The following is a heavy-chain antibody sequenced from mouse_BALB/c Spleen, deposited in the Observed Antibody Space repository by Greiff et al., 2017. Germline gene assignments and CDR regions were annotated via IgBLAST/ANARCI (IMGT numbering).Heavy chain of an antibody. J-gene: IGHJ4*01. CDR1: GYTFTSYT. CDR3: ARHGSSPYAMDY. Sequence: QVQLKQSGAELARPGASVKMSCKASGYTFTSYTMHWVKQRPGQGLEWIGYINPSSGYTNYNQKFKDKATLTADKSSSTAYMQLSSLTSEDSAVYYCARHGSSPYAMDYWGQGTSVTVSS. V-gene: IGHV1-4*01. CDR2: INPSSGYT. D-gene: IGHD1-1*01.